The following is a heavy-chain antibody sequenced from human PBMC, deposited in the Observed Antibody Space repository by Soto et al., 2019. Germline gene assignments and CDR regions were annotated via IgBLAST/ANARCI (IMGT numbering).Heavy chain of an antibody. V-gene: IGHV4-30-4*01. Sequence: KPSETLSLTCTVSGGSISSGDYYWSWIRQPPGKGLEWIGYIYYSGSSDYNPSLKSRVTVSVDTSKNQFSLKLNSVTAADTAVYFCARSPIDDCSGDRCYSEGLDYWGQGTLVTVSS. CDR2: IYYSGSS. CDR3: ARSPIDDCSGDRCYSEGLDY. J-gene: IGHJ4*02. CDR1: GGSISSGDYY. D-gene: IGHD2-15*01.